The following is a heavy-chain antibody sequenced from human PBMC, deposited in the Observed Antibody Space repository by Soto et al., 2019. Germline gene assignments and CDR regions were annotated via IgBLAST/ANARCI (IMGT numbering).Heavy chain of an antibody. CDR3: ERNPVVIRSKTGSRAYYGMDV. J-gene: IGHJ6*02. CDR2: ISAYNGNT. D-gene: IGHD3-22*01. V-gene: IGHV1-18*01. Sequence: ASVKVSCKASGYTFTSYGISWVRQAPGQGLEWMGWISAYNGNTNYAQKLQGRVTMTTDTSTSTAYMELRSLRSDDTAVYYCERNPVVIRSKTGSRAYYGMDVWGQGTTVTVSS. CDR1: GYTFTSYG.